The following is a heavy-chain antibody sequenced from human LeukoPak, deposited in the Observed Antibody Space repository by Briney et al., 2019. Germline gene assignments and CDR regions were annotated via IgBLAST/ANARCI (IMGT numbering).Heavy chain of an antibody. J-gene: IGHJ4*02. CDR1: GYTFTSYG. CDR3: ARDDDILTGYYYFDY. V-gene: IGHV1-18*01. Sequence: ASVKVSCKASGYTFTSYGISWVRQAPGQGLEWMGWISAYNGNTNYAQKLQGRVTMTTDTSTSTAYMELRSLRSDDTAVYYCARDDDILTGYYYFDYWGQGTLVTVSS. CDR2: ISAYNGNT. D-gene: IGHD3-9*01.